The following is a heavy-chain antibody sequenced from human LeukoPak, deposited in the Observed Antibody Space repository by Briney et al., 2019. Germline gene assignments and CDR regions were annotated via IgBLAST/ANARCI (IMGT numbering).Heavy chain of an antibody. CDR3: ARALGSIVDF. D-gene: IGHD6-6*01. V-gene: IGHV3-74*01. CDR1: GFTFSNDW. Sequence: GGSLRLSCAASGFTFSNDWMHWVRQAPGKGLVWVSRINSDGSSTTYADSVKGRFTISKDNAKNTLYLQMSSLRAEDTGVYYCARALGSIVDFWGQGTLVTVSS. CDR2: INSDGSST. J-gene: IGHJ4*02.